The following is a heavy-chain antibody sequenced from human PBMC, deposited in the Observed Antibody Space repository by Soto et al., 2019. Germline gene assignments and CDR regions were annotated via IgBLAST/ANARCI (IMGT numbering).Heavy chain of an antibody. CDR1: GFTVSSNY. CDR2: IYSGGST. J-gene: IGHJ4*02. D-gene: IGHD2-2*01. CDR3: AASAPVGAEGGGFDY. Sequence: GGSLRLSCAASGFTVSSNYMSWVRQAPGKGLEWVSVIYSGGSTYYADSVKGRFTISRDNSKNTLYLQMNSLRAEDTALYYCAASAPVGAEGGGFDYWGKGTLVTVSS. V-gene: IGHV3-66*01.